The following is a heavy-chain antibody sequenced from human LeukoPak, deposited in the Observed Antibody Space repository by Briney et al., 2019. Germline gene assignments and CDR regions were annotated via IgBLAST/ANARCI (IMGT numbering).Heavy chain of an antibody. D-gene: IGHD3-9*01. J-gene: IGHJ4*02. Sequence: GASVKVSCKASGGTFNSYAISWVRQAPGQGLEWMGGIIPIFGTADYAQKFQGTVTITADESTNTAYMELSSLRFEDTAVYYCARSPGRILGTLFDYWGQGTLVTVSS. CDR2: IIPIFGTA. V-gene: IGHV1-69*13. CDR1: GGTFNSYA. CDR3: ARSPGRILGTLFDY.